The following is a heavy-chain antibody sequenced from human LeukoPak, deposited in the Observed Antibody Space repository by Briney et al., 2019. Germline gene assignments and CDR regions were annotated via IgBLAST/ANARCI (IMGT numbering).Heavy chain of an antibody. J-gene: IGHJ4*02. CDR2: INTDGSSL. CDR1: GFTFSSYW. D-gene: IGHD3-22*01. Sequence: PGGSLRLSCAASGFTFSSYWMYWVRQAPGKGLVWVSRINTDGSSLNYADSVKGRFTISRDNAKNTLYLQMNSLGAEDTAVYYCARRINYYDSGGYYYVRYLDSWGQGTLVTVSS. CDR3: ARRINYYDSGGYYYVRYLDS. V-gene: IGHV3-74*01.